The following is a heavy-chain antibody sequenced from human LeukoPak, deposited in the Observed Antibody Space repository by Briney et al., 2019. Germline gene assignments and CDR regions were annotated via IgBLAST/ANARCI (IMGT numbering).Heavy chain of an antibody. CDR3: ARDLRKGRYFDY. D-gene: IGHD3-10*01. CDR2: ISLDGSNK. J-gene: IGHJ4*02. CDR1: GFTFNTYG. V-gene: IGHV3-30*03. Sequence: PGRSLRLSCAASGFTFNTYGMHWVRQAPGKGLEWVALISLDGSNKDYADSVKGRFTISRDISKNTLYVEMTSLRAEDTAVYYCARDLRKGRYFDYWGQGTLVTVSS.